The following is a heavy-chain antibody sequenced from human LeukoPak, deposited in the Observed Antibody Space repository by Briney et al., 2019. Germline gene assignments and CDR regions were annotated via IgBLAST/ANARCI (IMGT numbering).Heavy chain of an antibody. Sequence: PGGSLRLSCAASGFTFSSFVMTWVRQAPGKGLEWVSTISGSGLSTYYADSVKGRFTISRDSSRNTLYLQMNSLRAEDTAVYYCAKDACRGGTCYYFDYWGQGTLVIVSS. CDR2: ISGSGLST. D-gene: IGHD2-15*01. CDR3: AKDACRGGTCYYFDY. J-gene: IGHJ4*02. CDR1: GFTFSSFV. V-gene: IGHV3-23*01.